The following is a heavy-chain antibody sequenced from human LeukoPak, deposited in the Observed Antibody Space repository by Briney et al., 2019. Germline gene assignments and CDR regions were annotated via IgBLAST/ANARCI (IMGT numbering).Heavy chain of an antibody. J-gene: IGHJ4*02. Sequence: GGSLRLSCAASGFTLSSYSMNWVRQAPGKGLEWVSYISSGSNTIYYADSVKGRFSISRDNAKNSLYLQMNSLRAEDTAVYYCARDPTRTYGSGTFDYWGQGTLVTVSS. CDR1: GFTLSSYS. CDR2: ISSGSNTI. CDR3: ARDPTRTYGSGTFDY. V-gene: IGHV3-48*01. D-gene: IGHD3-10*01.